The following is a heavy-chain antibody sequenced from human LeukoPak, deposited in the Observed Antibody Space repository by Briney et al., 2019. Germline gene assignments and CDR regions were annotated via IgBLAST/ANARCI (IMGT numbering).Heavy chain of an antibody. Sequence: GRSLRLSCAASGFTFSSYGMHWVRQAPGKGLEWVAVISYDGSNKYYADSVKGRFTFSRDNSKNTLYLQMNSLRAEDTAVYYCAKDPAPETTVTVNWFDPWGQGTLVTVSS. D-gene: IGHD4-17*01. CDR3: AKDPAPETTVTVNWFDP. CDR1: GFTFSSYG. J-gene: IGHJ5*02. CDR2: ISYDGSNK. V-gene: IGHV3-30*18.